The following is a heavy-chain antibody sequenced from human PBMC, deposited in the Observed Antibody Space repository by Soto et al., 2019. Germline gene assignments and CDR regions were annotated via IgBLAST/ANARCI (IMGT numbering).Heavy chain of an antibody. CDR2: INPDGGST. V-gene: IGHV1-46*03. CDR3: ASGHVDTSDVWRGHAVH. J-gene: IGHJ4*02. D-gene: IGHD3-3*01. Sequence: QVQLVQSGAELVKPGASVTVSCKISGYVFTHYYLHWLRQAPGQGLEWMGIINPDGGSTAYARKFQGRVNMTTDTSTNPVHLELRSLRSDDTAVYYCASGHVDTSDVWRGHAVHLGQGTLVTVSS. CDR1: GYVFTHYY.